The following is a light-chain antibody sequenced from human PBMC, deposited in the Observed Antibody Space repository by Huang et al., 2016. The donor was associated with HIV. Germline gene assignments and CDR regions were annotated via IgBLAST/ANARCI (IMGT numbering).Light chain of an antibody. CDR2: ATS. Sequence: DIQMTQSPSSLSASVGDRVTITCRASQGITKSLVWYQQKPGQAPKLLLFATSRLERGVTSRFSGSGSGTDFTLTISSLQPEDFATYYCQQYYNTPYTCGQGTKLEIK. J-gene: IGKJ2*01. CDR1: QGITKS. V-gene: IGKV1-NL1*01. CDR3: QQYYNTPYT.